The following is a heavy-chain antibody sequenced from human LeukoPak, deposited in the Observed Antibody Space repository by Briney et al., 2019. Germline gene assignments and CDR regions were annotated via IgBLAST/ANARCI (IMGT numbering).Heavy chain of an antibody. Sequence: SETLSLTCAVYGGSFSGYYWSWIRQPPGKGLEWIGEINHSGSTNYNPSLKSRVTISVDTSKNQFSLKLSSVTAADTAVYYCARHPYYYDSSDHAFDIWGQGTMVTVSS. J-gene: IGHJ3*02. V-gene: IGHV4-34*01. CDR1: GGSFSGYY. CDR2: INHSGST. CDR3: ARHPYYYDSSDHAFDI. D-gene: IGHD3-22*01.